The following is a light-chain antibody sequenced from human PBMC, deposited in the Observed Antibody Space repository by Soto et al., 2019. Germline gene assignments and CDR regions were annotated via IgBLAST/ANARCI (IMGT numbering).Light chain of an antibody. CDR2: GAS. J-gene: IGKJ4*01. V-gene: IGKV3-20*01. CDR1: QSVSSSF. Sequence: EIVLTQSPGTLSLSPGERATLSCRASQSVSSSFLAWYQHKPGQAPSLLIYGASSRATGIPDRFSGSGSGTDFTITISRLEPEDFAVYYCQQYADSATFGGGTKVEIK. CDR3: QQYADSAT.